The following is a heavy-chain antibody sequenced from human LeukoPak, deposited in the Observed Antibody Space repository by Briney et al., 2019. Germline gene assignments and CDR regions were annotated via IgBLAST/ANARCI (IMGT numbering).Heavy chain of an antibody. D-gene: IGHD6-13*01. CDR2: ISGSGDST. CDR1: GFTFSSYA. CDR3: ATDTLSSSSWYSYYFDY. Sequence: GGSLRLSCAASGFTFSSYAMNWVRQAPGKGLEWVSAISGSGDSTYYADSVKGRFTISRDNSKNTLYLQMNSLRAEDTAVYYCATDTLSSSSWYSYYFDYWGQGTLVTVSS. V-gene: IGHV3-23*01. J-gene: IGHJ4*02.